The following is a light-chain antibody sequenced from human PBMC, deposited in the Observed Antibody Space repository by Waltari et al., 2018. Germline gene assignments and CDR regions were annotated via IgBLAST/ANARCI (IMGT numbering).Light chain of an antibody. CDR3: QQRSSNWFT. Sequence: EIVLTQSPATLSLSPGERATLSCRASQSVSIYLAWYQQKPGQAPRLLIHDASNRATGIPARFSGSGSGTDFTLTISSLEPEDFAVYYCQQRSSNWFTFGGGTKVEIK. J-gene: IGKJ4*01. CDR2: DAS. CDR1: QSVSIY. V-gene: IGKV3-11*01.